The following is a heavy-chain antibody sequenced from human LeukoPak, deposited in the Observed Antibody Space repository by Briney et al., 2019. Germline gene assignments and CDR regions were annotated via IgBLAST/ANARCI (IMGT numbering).Heavy chain of an antibody. CDR2: INPGGDNT. D-gene: IGHD3-10*01. V-gene: IGHV1-46*01. CDR3: ARPGAPAHMVRGTDAFDI. J-gene: IGHJ3*02. CDR1: GYTFTSYG. Sequence: GASVKVSCKASGYTFTSYGISWVRQAPGQGLEWMGLINPGGDNTDYAQDFQGRVTMTRDTSTSTVYMGLSSLRSEDTAVYYCARPGAPAHMVRGTDAFDIWGQGTMVTVSS.